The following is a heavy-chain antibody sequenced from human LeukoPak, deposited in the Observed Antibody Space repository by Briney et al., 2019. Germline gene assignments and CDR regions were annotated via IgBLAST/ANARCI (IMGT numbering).Heavy chain of an antibody. V-gene: IGHV3-23*01. J-gene: IGHJ4*02. Sequence: GGSLRTSLSGLGFTFNSLALSWGRPAPGRGLGWVPGISGSGGSTYYADSVKGRFTISRDNSKNTLYLQMNSLRAEDTAVYYCAKEGYNWNDPFDYWGQGTLATVSS. CDR2: ISGSGGST. CDR3: AKEGYNWNDPFDY. CDR1: FTFNSLA. D-gene: IGHD1-1*01.